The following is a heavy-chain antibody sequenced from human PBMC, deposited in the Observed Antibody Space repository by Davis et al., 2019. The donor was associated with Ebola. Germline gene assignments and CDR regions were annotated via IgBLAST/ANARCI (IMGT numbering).Heavy chain of an antibody. J-gene: IGHJ4*02. CDR2: IYYSGST. CDR1: GGSFSGYY. CDR3: ARITLVGYYFDY. Sequence: MPSETLSLTCAVYGGSFSGYYWSWIRQPPGKGLEWIGYIYYSGSTNYNPSLKSRVTISVDTSKNQFSLKLSSVTAADTAVYYCARITLVGYYFDYWGQGTLVTVSS. D-gene: IGHD4-23*01. V-gene: IGHV4-59*12.